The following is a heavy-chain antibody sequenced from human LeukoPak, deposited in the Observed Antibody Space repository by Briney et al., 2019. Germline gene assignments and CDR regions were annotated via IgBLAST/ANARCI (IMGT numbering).Heavy chain of an antibody. J-gene: IGHJ6*02. D-gene: IGHD1-26*01. Sequence: SVKVSCKASGGTFSSYASSWVRQAPGQGLEWMGGIIPIFGTANYAQKFQGRVTITADESTSTAYMELSSLRSDDTAVYYCARDRRVGATSSRGPIRLYYYGMDVWGQGTTVTVSS. CDR3: ARDRRVGATSSRGPIRLYYYGMDV. V-gene: IGHV1-69*13. CDR2: IIPIFGTA. CDR1: GGTFSSYA.